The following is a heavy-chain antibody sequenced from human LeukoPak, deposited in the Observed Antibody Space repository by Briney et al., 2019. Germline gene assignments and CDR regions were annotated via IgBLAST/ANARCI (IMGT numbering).Heavy chain of an antibody. CDR1: GGSISSYY. CDR3: AREKRRYSSSWYDAFDI. Sequence: SETLSLTCTVSGGSISSYYWSWIRQPAGKGLEWIGRIYTSGSNNYNPSLKSRVTMSVDTSKNRFSLKLSSVTAADTAVYYCAREKRRYSSSWYDAFDIWGQGTMVTVSS. V-gene: IGHV4-4*07. D-gene: IGHD6-13*01. J-gene: IGHJ3*02. CDR2: IYTSGSN.